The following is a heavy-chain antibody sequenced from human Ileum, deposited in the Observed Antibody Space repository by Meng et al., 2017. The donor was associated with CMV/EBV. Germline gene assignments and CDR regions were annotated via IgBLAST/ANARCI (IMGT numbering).Heavy chain of an antibody. CDR3: AREIIMAARAFGY. D-gene: IGHD5-12*01. J-gene: IGHJ4*02. Sequence: QVQLVQSGAEVKKPGASVKVSCKASGYTFTGYYIHWVRQAPGQGLEWMGWINPDNGGTNFAQTFQGRVTMTRDTSIRTVYMELTRLTPDDTAIYYCAREIIMAARAFGYWGQGTLVTVSS. V-gene: IGHV1-2*02. CDR1: GYTFTGYY. CDR2: INPDNGGT.